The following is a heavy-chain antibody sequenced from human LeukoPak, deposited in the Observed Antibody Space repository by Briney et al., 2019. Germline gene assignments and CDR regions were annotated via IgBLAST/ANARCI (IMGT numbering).Heavy chain of an antibody. CDR2: IYYSGST. CDR1: GGSISSSSYY. D-gene: IGHD3-3*01. CDR3: ARQLRFLEWFPSVYYMDV. J-gene: IGHJ6*03. Sequence: QPSETLSLTCTVSGGSISSSSYYWGWIRQPPGKGLEWIGSIYYSGSTYYNPSLKSRVTISVDTSKNQFSLKLSSVTAADTAVYYCARQLRFLEWFPSVYYMDVWGKGTTVTVSS. V-gene: IGHV4-39*07.